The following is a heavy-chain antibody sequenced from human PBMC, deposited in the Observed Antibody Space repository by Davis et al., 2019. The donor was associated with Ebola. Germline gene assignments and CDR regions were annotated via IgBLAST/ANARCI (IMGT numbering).Heavy chain of an antibody. Sequence: MPGGSLRLSCTVSGGSISSSSYYWSWIRQPPGKGLEWIGYIYYSGSTNYNPSLKSRVTISVDTSKNQFSLKLSSVTAADTAVYYCARGRRYSYGPPRYWGQGTLVTVSS. CDR2: IYYSGST. D-gene: IGHD5-18*01. CDR3: ARGRRYSYGPPRY. J-gene: IGHJ4*02. V-gene: IGHV4-61*05. CDR1: GGSISSSSYY.